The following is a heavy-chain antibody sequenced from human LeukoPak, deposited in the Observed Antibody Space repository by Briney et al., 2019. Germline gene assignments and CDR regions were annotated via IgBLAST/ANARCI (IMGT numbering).Heavy chain of an antibody. CDR1: GASISSYY. D-gene: IGHD2/OR15-2a*01. CDR3: ARELKVGNTGYYFDY. V-gene: IGHV4-59*01. CDR2: TYYSGST. J-gene: IGHJ4*02. Sequence: SETLSLTCTVSGASISSYYWSWIRQPPGKGLEWIGYTYYSGSTTYNPSFKSRVTISVDTSKNQFSLKLNSVTAADTAVYFCARELKVGNTGYYFDYWGQGTLVTVSS.